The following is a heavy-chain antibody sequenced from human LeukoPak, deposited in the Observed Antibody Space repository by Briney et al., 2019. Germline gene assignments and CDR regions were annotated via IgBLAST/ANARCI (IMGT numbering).Heavy chain of an antibody. Sequence: SETLSLTCTVSGGSISRGGYHWSWIRQHPGKGLEWIGYIYYSGSTYYNPSLKSRVTISVDTSKNQFSLKLSSVTAADTAVYYCAREILVDYYYYMDAWGKGTTVTVSS. CDR3: AREILVDYYYYMDA. CDR2: IYYSGST. V-gene: IGHV4-31*03. D-gene: IGHD6-6*01. J-gene: IGHJ6*03. CDR1: GGSISRGGYH.